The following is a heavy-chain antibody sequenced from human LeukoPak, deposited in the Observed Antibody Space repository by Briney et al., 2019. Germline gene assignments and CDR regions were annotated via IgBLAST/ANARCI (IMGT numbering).Heavy chain of an antibody. V-gene: IGHV4-4*07. D-gene: IGHD3-10*01. CDR2: IYTSGST. CDR1: GGPISSYY. J-gene: IGHJ3*02. Sequence: SETLSLTCTVSGGPISSYYWSWIRQPAGKGLEWIGRIYTSGSTNYNTSLKSRVTMSVDTSKNQFSLKLSSVTAADTAVYYCARDRGYYYGSGSYSAPGAFDIWGQGTMVTVSS. CDR3: ARDRGYYYGSGSYSAPGAFDI.